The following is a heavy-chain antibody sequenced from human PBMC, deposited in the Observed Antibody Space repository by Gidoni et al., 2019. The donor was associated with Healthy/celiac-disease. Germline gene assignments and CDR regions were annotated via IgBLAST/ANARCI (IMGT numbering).Heavy chain of an antibody. J-gene: IGHJ4*02. V-gene: IGHV3-43D*04. CDR1: GFTFDDYG. CDR2: ISWDGGST. CDR3: AKIDYSNYLGDY. D-gene: IGHD4-4*01. Sequence: EVQLVESGGVVVQPGGSLRLSCAASGFTFDDYGTNSVRQAPGKGLEWVALISWDGGSTYYADSVKGRFTISRDNSKNSLYLQMNSLRAEDTALYYCAKIDYSNYLGDYWGQGTLVTVSS.